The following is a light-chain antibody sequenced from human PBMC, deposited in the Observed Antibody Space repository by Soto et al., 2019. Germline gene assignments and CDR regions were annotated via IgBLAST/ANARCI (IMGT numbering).Light chain of an antibody. CDR1: QNIRGNE. CDR2: RGS. CDR3: QDYGTSAPWT. Sequence: EVVLTQSPGTLSLSPGERATLSCRASQNIRGNELAWYQQKPGQAPRLLIYRGSSRATGIPDRFSGRGSGTDLTLTPSRLEPEDFAVYYCQDYGTSAPWTFGQGTKVEIK. J-gene: IGKJ1*01. V-gene: IGKV3-20*01.